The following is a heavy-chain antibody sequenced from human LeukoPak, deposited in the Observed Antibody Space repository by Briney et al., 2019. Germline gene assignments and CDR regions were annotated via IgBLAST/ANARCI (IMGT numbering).Heavy chain of an antibody. J-gene: IGHJ4*02. Sequence: TGGSLRLSCAASGFTFSSYGMHWVRQAPGKGLEWVSAISGSGGSTYYADSVKGRFTISRDNSKNTLYLQMNSLRAEDTAVYYCAKGFSLWSGYPELYFDYWGQGTLVTVSS. CDR2: ISGSGGST. V-gene: IGHV3-23*01. CDR1: GFTFSSYG. CDR3: AKGFSLWSGYPELYFDY. D-gene: IGHD3-3*01.